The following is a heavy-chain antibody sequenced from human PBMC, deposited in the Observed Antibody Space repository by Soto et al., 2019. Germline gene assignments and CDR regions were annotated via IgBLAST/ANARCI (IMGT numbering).Heavy chain of an antibody. J-gene: IGHJ5*02. Sequence: GGSLRLSCAASGFTFSSYAMSWVRQAPGKGLEWVSAISGSGGSTYYADSVKGRFAISRDNSKNTLYLQMNSLRAEDTAVYYCAKDTQAALIVVVPAAPLGPWGQGTLVTVSS. D-gene: IGHD2-2*01. CDR1: GFTFSSYA. CDR3: AKDTQAALIVVVPAAPLGP. CDR2: ISGSGGST. V-gene: IGHV3-23*01.